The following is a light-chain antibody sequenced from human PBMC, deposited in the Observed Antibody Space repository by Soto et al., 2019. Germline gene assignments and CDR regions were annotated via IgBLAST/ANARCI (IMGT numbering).Light chain of an antibody. CDR3: PKYNSAPRT. V-gene: IGKV1-27*01. CDR2: AAS. J-gene: IGKJ1*01. CDR1: QGISNY. Sequence: DIQMTQSPSSLSASVGDRVTITCRASQGISNYLAWYQQKPGKVPKLLIYAASTLQSGVPSRFSVSGSGTDFTLTISSLQPEDSATYYCPKYNSAPRTYGQGTKVEIK.